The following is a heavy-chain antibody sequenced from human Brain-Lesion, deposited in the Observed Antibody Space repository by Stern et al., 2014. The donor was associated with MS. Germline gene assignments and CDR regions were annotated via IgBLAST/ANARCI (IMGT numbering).Heavy chain of an antibody. V-gene: IGHV4-61*02. J-gene: IGHJ6*02. D-gene: IGHD2-2*01. CDR3: ARGRVVPGFQYYATDV. Sequence: QLQLVQSGPGLVKPSQTLSLSCTVSGGSISSGGYYWSWIRQPAGKGLEWIGRIFNSGTPSYNPPLKSRVTISIDTSKNQFSLRLNSMTAADTAVYYCARGRVVPGFQYYATDVWGQGTTVIVSS. CDR2: IFNSGTP. CDR1: GGSISSGGYY.